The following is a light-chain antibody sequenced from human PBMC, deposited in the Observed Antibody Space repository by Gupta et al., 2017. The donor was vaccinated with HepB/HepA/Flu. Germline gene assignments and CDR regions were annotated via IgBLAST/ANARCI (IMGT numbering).Light chain of an antibody. V-gene: IGLV1-40*01. Sequence: QSVLTQPPSVSGAPGQRVSIPCPGRRSNIGAGYDVHWYQQPPGTAPKLLIYDNTNRPAGGPDRFSCSNSCTSAALSITGRQAEDEAAYYCHSYDTSRGGPYVFGTGTKVTVL. J-gene: IGLJ1*01. CDR1: RSNIGAGYD. CDR3: HSYDTSRGGPYV. CDR2: DNT.